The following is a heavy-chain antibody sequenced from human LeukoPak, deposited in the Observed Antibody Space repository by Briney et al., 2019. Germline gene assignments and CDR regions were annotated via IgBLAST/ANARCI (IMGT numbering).Heavy chain of an antibody. Sequence: SETLSLTGAVYGGSFSNHYWNWIRQFPGKGLEWIGEIYHSGSTNYNPSLKSRVTISIDTSNNQFSLKLSSVTAADTAVYYCARQRYSTGWGGYSYHYMDVWGKGTMVTISS. V-gene: IGHV4-34*01. CDR1: GGSFSNHY. CDR3: ARQRYSTGWGGYSYHYMDV. D-gene: IGHD6-19*01. J-gene: IGHJ6*03. CDR2: IYHSGST.